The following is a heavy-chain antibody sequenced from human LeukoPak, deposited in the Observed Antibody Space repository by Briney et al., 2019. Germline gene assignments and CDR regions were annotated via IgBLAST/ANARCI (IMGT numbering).Heavy chain of an antibody. V-gene: IGHV3-48*04. CDR2: ISSSSSTI. CDR1: GFTFSSYS. Sequence: AGGSLRLSCAASGFTFSSYSMNWVRQAPGKGLEWVSYISSSSSTIYYADSVKGRFTISRDNAKNSLYLQMNSLRAEDTAVYYCAREGGGDAFDIWGQGTMVTVSS. D-gene: IGHD3-16*01. CDR3: AREGGGDAFDI. J-gene: IGHJ3*02.